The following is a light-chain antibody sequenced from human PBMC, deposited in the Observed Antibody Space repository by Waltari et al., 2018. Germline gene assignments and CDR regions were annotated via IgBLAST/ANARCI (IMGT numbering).Light chain of an antibody. J-gene: IGLJ3*02. CDR1: SIDVGSYKF. CDR2: EGY. V-gene: IGLV2-23*01. CDR3: CSYAGHNIWL. Sequence: QSALTQPASVSGFPGQSITLSCTGISIDVGSYKFVSWYQQHPGKAPKLMIYEGYKRPSGFSNRFSGSKSGNTASLTISGLQAEDEADYYCCSYAGHNIWLFGGGTKLTVL.